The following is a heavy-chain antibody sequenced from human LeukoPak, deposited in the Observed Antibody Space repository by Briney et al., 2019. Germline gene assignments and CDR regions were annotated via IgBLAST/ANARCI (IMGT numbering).Heavy chain of an antibody. J-gene: IGHJ6*03. CDR2: IWYDGNTK. Sequence: GGSLRLSXAASEFTFSSYGMHWVRQAPGKGMEWVAFIWYDGNTKYYADSVKGRFTISRDNSKNTLYLQMNSLRAEDTAVYYCAKDPCSGGSCYSYYYYYYMDVWGKGTTVTVSS. CDR3: AKDPCSGGSCYSYYYYYYMDV. CDR1: EFTFSSYG. D-gene: IGHD2-15*01. V-gene: IGHV3-30*02.